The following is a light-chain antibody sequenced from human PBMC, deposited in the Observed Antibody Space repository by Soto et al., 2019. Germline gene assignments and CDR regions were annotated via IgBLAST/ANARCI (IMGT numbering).Light chain of an antibody. CDR2: GAS. J-gene: IGKJ1*01. V-gene: IGKV3-20*01. CDR3: HQYGRA. Sequence: EIALTQSPDTLSLSPGERATLSCRASQSIDSNTLGWYQQKPGQAPRLLIYGASSRATGIPDRFSGSGSGTDFTFTISRLETEDFAVYYCHQYGRAFGQGTKVEIK. CDR1: QSIDSNT.